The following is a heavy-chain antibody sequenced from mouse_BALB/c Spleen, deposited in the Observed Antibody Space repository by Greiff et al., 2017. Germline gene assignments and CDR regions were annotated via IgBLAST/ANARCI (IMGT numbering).Heavy chain of an antibody. D-gene: IGHD1-1*01. J-gene: IGHJ1*01. CDR2: IYPGGGYT. CDR1: GYTFTNYW. Sequence: QVHVKQSGPQLVRPGASVKISCKASGYTFTNYWLGWVKQRPGHGLEWIGDIYPGGGYTNYNEKFKGKATLTADTSSSTAYMQLSSLTSEDSAVYFCARSAITTVVATEGYFDVWGAGTTVTVSS. V-gene: IGHV1-63*02. CDR3: ARSAITTVVATEGYFDV.